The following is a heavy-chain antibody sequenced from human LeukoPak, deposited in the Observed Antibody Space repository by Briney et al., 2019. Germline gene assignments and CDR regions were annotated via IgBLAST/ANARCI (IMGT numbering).Heavy chain of an antibody. D-gene: IGHD6-13*01. J-gene: IGHJ6*02. CDR1: GFTFDDYC. V-gene: IGHV3-30*18. CDR3: AKDRGSSWRGEGYSNYGMDV. CDR2: ISFDGRHK. Sequence: GGSLRLSCAASGFTFDDYCMHWVRQAPGKGLLWVAAISFDGRHKYYADSVKGRFTISRDNSKNTLYLQLNSLRGEDTALYYCAKDRGSSWRGEGYSNYGMDVWGQGTTVTVSS.